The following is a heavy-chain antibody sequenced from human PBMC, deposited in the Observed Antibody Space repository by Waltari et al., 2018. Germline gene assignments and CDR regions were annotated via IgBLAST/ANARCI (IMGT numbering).Heavy chain of an antibody. V-gene: IGHV3-30*02. Sequence: QVQLVESGGGVVQPGGSLRLSCKASGFIFSRFDMHWVRQAPGIGLEWVSLILCYGSQKYYSESLKGRFTVSRDNSRDTLYLHMENLGSDDTATYFCAGDISVSSPSLWGRGTLVTVSS. CDR2: ILCYGSQK. D-gene: IGHD3-3*02. CDR3: AGDISVSSPSL. J-gene: IGHJ1*01. CDR1: GFIFSRFD.